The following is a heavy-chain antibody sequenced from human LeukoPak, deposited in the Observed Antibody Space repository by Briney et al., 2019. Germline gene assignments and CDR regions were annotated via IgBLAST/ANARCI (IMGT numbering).Heavy chain of an antibody. V-gene: IGHV4-34*01. CDR3: ARGATYLTLASYFDY. CDR2: INHSGST. Sequence: SQTLSLTCAIYGGSVTGYYSSWIRHPQCPWMDPKGQINHSGSTNYNPSLKSRVTISVDTSKNQFSLKLSSVTAADTAVYYCARGATYLTLASYFDYWGQGTLVTVSS. CDR1: GGSVTGYY. D-gene: IGHD3-10*01. J-gene: IGHJ4*02.